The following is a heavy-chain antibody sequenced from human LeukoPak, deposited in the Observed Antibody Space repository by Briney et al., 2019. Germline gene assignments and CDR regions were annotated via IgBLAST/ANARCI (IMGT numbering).Heavy chain of an antibody. CDR1: GGTFSSYA. CDR3: ARPAYGSGSYGGLDY. CDR2: IIPILGIA. Sequence: ASVKVSCKASGGTFSSYAISWVRQAPGQGLEWMGRIIPILGIANYAQKFQGRVTITADKSTSTAYMELSSLRSEDTAVYYCARPAYGSGSYGGLDYWGQGTLVTVSS. J-gene: IGHJ4*02. D-gene: IGHD3-10*01. V-gene: IGHV1-69*04.